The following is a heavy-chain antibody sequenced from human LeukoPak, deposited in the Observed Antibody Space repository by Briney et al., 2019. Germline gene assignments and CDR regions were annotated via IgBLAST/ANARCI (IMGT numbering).Heavy chain of an antibody. CDR1: GFTFSSYA. D-gene: IGHD6-19*01. V-gene: IGHV3-30-3*01. CDR3: ARGKIAVAGSLFDN. Sequence: GGSLRLSCAASGFTFSSYAMHWVRQAPGKGLEWVAVISYDGSNKYYADSVKGRFTISRDNSKNTLYLQMNSLRAEDTAVYYCARGKIAVAGSLFDNGGKETLVTVSS. CDR2: ISYDGSNK. J-gene: IGHJ4*02.